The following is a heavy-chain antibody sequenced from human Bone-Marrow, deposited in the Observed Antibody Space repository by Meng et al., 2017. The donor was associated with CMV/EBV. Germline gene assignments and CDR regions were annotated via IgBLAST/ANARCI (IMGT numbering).Heavy chain of an antibody. J-gene: IGHJ6*02. CDR1: GFTFSSYS. CDR3: ARDKTGMDV. Sequence: GESLKISCAASGFTFSSYSMNWVRQAPGKGLEWVSSISSSSSYIDYADSVKGRFTISRDNAKNSLYLQMNSLRAEDTAVYYCARDKTGMDVWGQGTTVTVSS. V-gene: IGHV3-21*01. CDR2: ISSSSSYI.